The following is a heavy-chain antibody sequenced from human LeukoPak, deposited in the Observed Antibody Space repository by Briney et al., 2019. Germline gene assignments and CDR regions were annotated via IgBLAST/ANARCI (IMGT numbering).Heavy chain of an antibody. D-gene: IGHD1-14*01. Sequence: GGSLRLSCTASGLTFSTSGFNWVRQAPGKGLEWVASIGPTGSDRYHADSIKGRFTISRDNANNFLCLQMNSLRAEDTAVYYCATETNGRHYDYWGQGTLLTVSS. V-gene: IGHV3-21*06. CDR1: GLTFSTSG. CDR3: ATETNGRHYDY. J-gene: IGHJ4*02. CDR2: IGPTGSDR.